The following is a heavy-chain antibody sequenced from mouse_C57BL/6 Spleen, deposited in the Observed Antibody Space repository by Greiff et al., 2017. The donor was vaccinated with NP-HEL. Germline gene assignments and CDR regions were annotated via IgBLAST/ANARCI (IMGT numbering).Heavy chain of an antibody. D-gene: IGHD2-4*01. J-gene: IGHJ1*03. Sequence: VQRVESGGGLVQPGGSLKLSCAASGFTFSDYYMYWVRQTPEKRLEWVAYISNGGGSTYYPDTVKGRFTISRDNAKNTLYLQMSRLKSEDTAMYYCARHDDYEYFDVWGTGTTVTVSS. CDR2: ISNGGGST. CDR1: GFTFSDYY. CDR3: ARHDDYEYFDV. V-gene: IGHV5-12*01.